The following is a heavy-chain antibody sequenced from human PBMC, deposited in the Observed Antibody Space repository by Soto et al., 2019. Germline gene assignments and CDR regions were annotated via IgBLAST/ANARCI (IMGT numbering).Heavy chain of an antibody. V-gene: IGHV5-51*01. Sequence: PGLSMKISCKGAGYSITSYWIGWVSQMPGKGLEWMGIIYPGDSDTRYSPSFQGQVTISADKSISTAYLQWSSLKASDTAMYYCATYGSGLNWGQGTLVTVSS. J-gene: IGHJ4*02. CDR2: IYPGDSDT. D-gene: IGHD3-10*01. CDR1: GYSITSYW. CDR3: ATYGSGLN.